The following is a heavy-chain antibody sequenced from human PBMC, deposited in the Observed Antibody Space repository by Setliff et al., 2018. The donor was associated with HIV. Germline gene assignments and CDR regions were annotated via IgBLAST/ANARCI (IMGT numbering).Heavy chain of an antibody. CDR2: ISNTGTYI. D-gene: IGHD3-22*01. CDR3: AKGDSFVFSYVYPDY. Sequence: PGGSLRLSCTASGFTFNSYSLNWVRQAPGKGLEWVSFISNTGTYIYYGDSVKGRFTISRDNAQNSLYLQMNSLRAEDTAVYYWAKGDSFVFSYVYPDYWAREPWSPSPQ. CDR1: GFTFNSYS. V-gene: IGHV3-21*01. J-gene: IGHJ4*02.